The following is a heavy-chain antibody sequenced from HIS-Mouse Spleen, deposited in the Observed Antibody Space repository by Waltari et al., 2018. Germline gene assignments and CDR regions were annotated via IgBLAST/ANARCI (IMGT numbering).Heavy chain of an antibody. CDR3: AREIPYSSSWYDWYFDL. Sequence: QLQLQESGPGLVKPSETLPRPCTVSGGPISSSSYHWGWLRQPPGKGLEWIGSIYYSGSTYYNPSLKSRVTISVDTSKNQFSLKLSSVTAADTAVYYCAREIPYSSSWYDWYFDLWGRGTLVTVSS. V-gene: IGHV4-39*07. D-gene: IGHD6-13*01. CDR1: GGPISSSSYH. J-gene: IGHJ2*01. CDR2: IYYSGST.